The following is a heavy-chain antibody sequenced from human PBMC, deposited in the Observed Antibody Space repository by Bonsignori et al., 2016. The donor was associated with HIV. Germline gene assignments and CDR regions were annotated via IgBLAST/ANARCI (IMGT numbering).Heavy chain of an antibody. D-gene: IGHD6-19*01. J-gene: IGHJ4*02. CDR2: INPNSGGT. CDR3: AREDSSGWYYFDY. Sequence: WVRQAPGQGLEWMGWINPNSGGTNYAQKFQGRVTMTRDTSISTAYMELSRLRSDDTAVYYCAREDSSGWYYFDYWGQGTLVTVSS. V-gene: IGHV1-2*02.